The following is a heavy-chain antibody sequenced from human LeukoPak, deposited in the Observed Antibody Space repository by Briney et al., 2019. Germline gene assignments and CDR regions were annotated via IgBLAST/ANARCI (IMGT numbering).Heavy chain of an antibody. J-gene: IGHJ6*02. CDR2: INSDGSTT. V-gene: IGHV3-74*01. D-gene: IGHD2/OR15-2a*01. CDR1: GFTFSSYW. Sequence: GGSLRLSCAASGFTFSSYWMYWVRQAPGKGLVWVSRINSDGSTTSYADSVKGRFTISRDNTKNTLYLQMNSLRAEDTAVYYCARVGTTSNFYYYYGMDVWGQGTTVTVSS. CDR3: ARVGTTSNFYYYYGMDV.